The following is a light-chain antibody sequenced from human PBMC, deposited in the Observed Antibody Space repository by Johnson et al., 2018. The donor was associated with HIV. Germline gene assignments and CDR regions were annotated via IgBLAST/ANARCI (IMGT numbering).Light chain of an antibody. CDR3: GSWDSSLSAGGV. Sequence: QSVLTQPPSVSAAPGQKVTISCSGSSSNIGNNYVSWYQQLPGTAPKLVIYDNNKRPSGIPDRFSGSKSGTSATLGITGIQTGDEADYYCGSWDSSLSAGGVFGTGTKVTVL. CDR1: SSNIGNNY. V-gene: IGLV1-51*01. J-gene: IGLJ1*01. CDR2: DNN.